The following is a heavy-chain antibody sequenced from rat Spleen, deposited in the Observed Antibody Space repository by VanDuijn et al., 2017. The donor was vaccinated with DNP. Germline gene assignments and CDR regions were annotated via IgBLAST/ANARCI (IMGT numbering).Heavy chain of an antibody. J-gene: IGHJ1*01. V-gene: IGHV5S13*01. CDR1: GFTFSNYA. D-gene: IGHD1-6*01. Sequence: EVQLVESGGGSVQPGRSLKLSCAASGFTFSNYAMAWVRQAPTKGLEWVASITPSGGNTYFPDSVKGRFTISRNNAENTLYLQMNSLRSEDTATYYCARGIITALPYWSFDFWGPGTMVTVSS. CDR2: ITPSGGNT. CDR3: ARGIITALPYWSFDF.